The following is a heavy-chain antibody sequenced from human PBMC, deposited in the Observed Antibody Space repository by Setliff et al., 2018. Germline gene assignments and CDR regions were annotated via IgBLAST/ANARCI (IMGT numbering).Heavy chain of an antibody. J-gene: IGHJ4*02. CDR3: APKGRGELRAEF. CDR2: ISSSSRTK. V-gene: IGHV3-48*04. CDR1: GFTFSSYT. D-gene: IGHD1-7*01. Sequence: PGGSLRLSCAASGFTFSSYTMNWVRQAPGKGLEWVSYISSSSRTKYYADSVKGRFTISRDNAKNSLFLQMNSLRTGDTAVYYCAPKGRGELRAEFWGQGTLVTVSS.